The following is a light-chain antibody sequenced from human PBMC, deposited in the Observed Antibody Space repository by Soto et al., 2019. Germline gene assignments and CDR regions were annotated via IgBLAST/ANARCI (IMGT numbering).Light chain of an antibody. J-gene: IGKJ2*01. CDR2: KAS. CDR1: QSISSW. CDR3: QQYNSYSYT. Sequence: DIQMTQSPSTLSASVGDRVTITCRASQSISSWLAWYQQKPGKAPKLLIYKASSLESGAPSRFSGSGSGTEFTLTISSLQTYGFATYYCQQYNSYSYTFGQGTKLEIK. V-gene: IGKV1-5*03.